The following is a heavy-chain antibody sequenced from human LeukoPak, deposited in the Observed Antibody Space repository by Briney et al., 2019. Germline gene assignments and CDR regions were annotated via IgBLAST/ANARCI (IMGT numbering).Heavy chain of an antibody. CDR2: INPNSGGT. D-gene: IGHD6-19*01. CDR3: ATDRNSSGWYSHYYYMDV. CDR1: GYTFTGYY. V-gene: IGHV1-2*02. J-gene: IGHJ6*03. Sequence: GASVKVSCKASGYTFTGYYMHWVRQAPGQGLEWMGWINPNSGGTNYAQKFQGRVTMTRDTSNSTAYMELRSLRSEDTAVYYCATDRNSSGWYSHYYYMDVWGKGTTVTVSS.